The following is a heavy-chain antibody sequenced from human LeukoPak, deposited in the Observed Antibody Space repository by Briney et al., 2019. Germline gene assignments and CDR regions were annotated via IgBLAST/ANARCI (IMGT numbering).Heavy chain of an antibody. D-gene: IGHD1-26*01. CDR2: IGYDGTNE. Sequence: PGGSLRLSCAASGFTFSSYGMHWVRQAPGKGLEWVALIGYDGTNEYYADSVKGRFTISRDNSKNTLYLLMNSLRVEDTAVYYCARGQQSGSYFYYGLDVWGQGTTVTVSS. CDR1: GFTFSSYG. CDR3: ARGQQSGSYFYYGLDV. J-gene: IGHJ6*02. V-gene: IGHV3-33*01.